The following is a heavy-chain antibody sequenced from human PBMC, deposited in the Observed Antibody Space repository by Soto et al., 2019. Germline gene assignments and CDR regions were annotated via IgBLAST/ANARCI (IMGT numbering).Heavy chain of an antibody. V-gene: IGHV3-23*01. CDR1: GFTFSSYA. D-gene: IGHD2-15*01. Sequence: EVQLLESGGGLVQPGGSLRLSCAASGFTFSSYAMSWVRQAPGKGLEWVSAISGSGGSTYYADSVKGPFTISRDNSKNTLYLQMNSLRAEDTAVYYCAKVPPGSCSGGSCFYFDYWGQGTLVTVSS. CDR3: AKVPPGSCSGGSCFYFDY. CDR2: ISGSGGST. J-gene: IGHJ4*02.